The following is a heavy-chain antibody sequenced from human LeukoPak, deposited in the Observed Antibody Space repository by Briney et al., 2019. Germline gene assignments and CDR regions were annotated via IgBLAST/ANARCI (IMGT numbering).Heavy chain of an antibody. V-gene: IGHV4-38-2*02. Sequence: SETLSLNCTVSGYSISSGYYWGWIRQPPGKGLEWIGSIYHSGSTYYNPSLKSRVTISVDTSKNQFSLKLSSVTAADTAVYYCARDGGSYYSVFDIWGQGTMVTVSS. CDR3: ARDGGSYYSVFDI. CDR2: IYHSGST. J-gene: IGHJ3*02. CDR1: GYSISSGYY. D-gene: IGHD1-26*01.